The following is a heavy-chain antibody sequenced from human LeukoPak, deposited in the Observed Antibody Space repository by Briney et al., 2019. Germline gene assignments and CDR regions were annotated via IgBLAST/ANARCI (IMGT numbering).Heavy chain of an antibody. CDR2: LSGSGGVT. CDR1: GFTFSSYA. V-gene: IGHV3-23*01. CDR3: AKTITYYYDSGSYYGFYYFDY. D-gene: IGHD3-10*01. J-gene: IGHJ4*02. Sequence: GGSLRLSCAASGFTFSSYAMSWVRQAPGKGLEWVSALSGSGGVTYYADSVKGRFTISRDNSKNTLYLQMSSLGAEDTAVYYCAKTITYYYDSGSYYGFYYFDYWDQGTLVTVSS.